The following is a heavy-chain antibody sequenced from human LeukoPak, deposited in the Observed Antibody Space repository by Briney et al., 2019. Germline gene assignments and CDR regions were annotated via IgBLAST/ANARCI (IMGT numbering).Heavy chain of an antibody. CDR3: ARERGYGDYLDY. J-gene: IGHJ4*02. D-gene: IGHD4-17*01. CDR1: GFTFSNYW. V-gene: IGHV3-23*01. CDR2: ISGSGGST. Sequence: PGGSLRLSCAPSGFTFSNYWMHWVRQAPGKGLVWVSAISGSGGSTYYADSVKGRFTISRDNSKNTLYLQMNSLRAEDTAVYYCARERGYGDYLDYWGQGTLVTVSS.